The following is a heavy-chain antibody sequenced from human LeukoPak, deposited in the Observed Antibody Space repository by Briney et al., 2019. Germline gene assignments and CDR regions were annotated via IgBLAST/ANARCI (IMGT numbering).Heavy chain of an antibody. CDR3: ARDEVEYSSSFFAFDI. V-gene: IGHV1-69*05. J-gene: IGHJ3*02. CDR1: GSTFSSYA. D-gene: IGHD6-6*01. Sequence: SVKVSCKASGSTFSSYAISWVRQAPGQGLEWMGGIIPIFGTANYAQKFQGRVTITTDESTSTAYMELSSLRSEDTAVYYCARDEVEYSSSFFAFDIWGQGTMVTVSS. CDR2: IIPIFGTA.